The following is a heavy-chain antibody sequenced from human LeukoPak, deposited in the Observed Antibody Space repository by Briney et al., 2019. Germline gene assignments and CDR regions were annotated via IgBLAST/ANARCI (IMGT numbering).Heavy chain of an antibody. Sequence: GESLKISCKGSGYSFTSFWISWVRQMPGKGLEWMGRIDPSDSYTNYSPSFQGHVTISADKSISTAYLQWSSLKASDTAMYYCARPYCSGGSCYSWWFDPWGQGTLVTVSS. V-gene: IGHV5-10-1*01. CDR1: GYSFTSFW. D-gene: IGHD2-15*01. CDR3: ARPYCSGGSCYSWWFDP. J-gene: IGHJ5*02. CDR2: IDPSDSYT.